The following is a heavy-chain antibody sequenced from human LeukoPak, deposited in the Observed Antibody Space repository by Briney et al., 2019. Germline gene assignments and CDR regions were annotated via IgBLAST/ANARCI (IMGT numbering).Heavy chain of an antibody. V-gene: IGHV3-30*02. D-gene: IGHD4-11*01. CDR2: THHDGSYK. CDR1: GFTFSSYG. Sequence: PGGSLRLSCAASGFTFSSYGMHWVRQAPGKGLEWVAFTHHDGSYKYYADSVKGRFTISRDNSKNTLYLQMNSLRPEDTTVYYCAKGDYSTDAFHIWGQGTMVTVSS. J-gene: IGHJ3*02. CDR3: AKGDYSTDAFHI.